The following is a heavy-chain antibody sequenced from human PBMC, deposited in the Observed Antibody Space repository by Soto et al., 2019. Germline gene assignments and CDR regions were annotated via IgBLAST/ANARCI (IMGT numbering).Heavy chain of an antibody. J-gene: IGHJ4*02. Sequence: QVQLVESGGGVVQPGRSLRISCAASGFTFSSYGMHWVRQAPGKGLEWVAVISYDGSNKYYADSVKGRFTISRDNSKNTLYLQMNSLRAEDTAVYYCAKVSTVKTPHDYWGQGTLVTVSS. D-gene: IGHD4-17*01. CDR1: GFTFSSYG. CDR2: ISYDGSNK. V-gene: IGHV3-30*18. CDR3: AKVSTVKTPHDY.